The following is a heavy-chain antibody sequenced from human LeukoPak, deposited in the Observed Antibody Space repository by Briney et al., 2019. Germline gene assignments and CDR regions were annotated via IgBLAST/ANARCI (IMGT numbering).Heavy chain of an antibody. Sequence: GGSLTLPCAASGFTFSNYIINWVRQAPGKGLEWVSSISSSGSYINYADSVKGRFTISRHNAKNSLYLQMNSLRAEDTAIYYCARGGAMVRGVSPLDYWGQGSLVTVSP. CDR1: GFTFSNYI. V-gene: IGHV3-21*01. J-gene: IGHJ4*02. CDR2: ISSSGSYI. D-gene: IGHD3-10*01. CDR3: ARGGAMVRGVSPLDY.